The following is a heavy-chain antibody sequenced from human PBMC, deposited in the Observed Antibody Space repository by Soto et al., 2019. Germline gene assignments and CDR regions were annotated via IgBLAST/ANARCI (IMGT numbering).Heavy chain of an antibody. CDR1: GFTFSDYY. J-gene: IGHJ6*03. D-gene: IGHD2-15*01. CDR2: ISSSGSTI. Sequence: GGSLRLSCAASGFTFSDYYMSWIRQAPGKGLEWVSYISSSGSTIYYADSVKGRFTISRDNAKNSLYLQMNSLRAEDTAVYYCARSALGYCSGGSCFPAYYMDVWGKGTTVTVSS. CDR3: ARSALGYCSGGSCFPAYYMDV. V-gene: IGHV3-11*01.